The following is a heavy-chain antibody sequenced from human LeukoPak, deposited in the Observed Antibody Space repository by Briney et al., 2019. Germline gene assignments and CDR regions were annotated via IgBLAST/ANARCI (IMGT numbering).Heavy chain of an antibody. Sequence: ASVTVSCKASGYTFTGYYMHWVRQAPRQGLEWMGWINPNSGGTNYAQKFQGRVTMTRDTSISTAYMELSRLRSDDTAVYYCARSPLRGYMVIIDSWGQGTLVTVSS. J-gene: IGHJ5*02. V-gene: IGHV1-2*02. CDR3: ARSPLRGYMVIIDS. D-gene: IGHD3-3*01. CDR1: GYTFTGYY. CDR2: INPNSGGT.